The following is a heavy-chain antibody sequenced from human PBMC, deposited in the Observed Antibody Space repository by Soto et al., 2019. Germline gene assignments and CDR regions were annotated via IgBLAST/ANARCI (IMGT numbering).Heavy chain of an antibody. Sequence: ASVKVSCKASGYTFTGHYIHWVRQAPEQGPEWMGEIGPESGATRYAQKFQGRVTMTMDMSITTVYMELSSLSPDDTAVYYCGRGRSGQIVVFYWAQGTQVTVSS. J-gene: IGHJ4*02. CDR3: GRGRSGQIVVFY. V-gene: IGHV1-2*02. CDR1: GYTFTGHY. CDR2: IGPESGAT. D-gene: IGHD5-12*01.